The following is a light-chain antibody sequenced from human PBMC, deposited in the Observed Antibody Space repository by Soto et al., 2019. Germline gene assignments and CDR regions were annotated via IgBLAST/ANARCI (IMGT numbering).Light chain of an antibody. CDR3: QQSYRTPHT. Sequence: EIVMTQSPATLSVSPGESATLSCRASQRISRNLAWYQQKPGQAPRLLIYDASTRATAIPARFSGSGSETEFTLTISSLQPEDFATYYCQQSYRTPHTFGQGTKLETK. CDR1: QRISRN. CDR2: DAS. J-gene: IGKJ2*01. V-gene: IGKV3-15*01.